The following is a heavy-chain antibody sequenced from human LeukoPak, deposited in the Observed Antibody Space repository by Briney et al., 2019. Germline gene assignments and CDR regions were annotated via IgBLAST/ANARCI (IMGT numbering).Heavy chain of an antibody. D-gene: IGHD2-15*01. J-gene: IGHJ4*02. CDR2: ISGSGTST. Sequence: GGSLRLSCAASGFTFSTFAMSWVRQAPGKGLEWVSTISGSGTSTYFADSVKGRFTISRDNSKNTLHLQMNSLRAEDTAVYYCAKDPEQLIGYCSGGTCSLRYWGQGTLVTVSS. V-gene: IGHV3-23*01. CDR1: GFTFSTFA. CDR3: AKDPEQLIGYCSGGTCSLRY.